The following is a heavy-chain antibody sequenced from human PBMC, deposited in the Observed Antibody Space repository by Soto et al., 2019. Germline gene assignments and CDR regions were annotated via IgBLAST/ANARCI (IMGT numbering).Heavy chain of an antibody. D-gene: IGHD2-2*01. CDR3: ARSQGSRTSLEIYYYYYYGMDV. CDR1: GGTFSNYA. Sequence: QVQLVQSGAEVKKPGSSVKVSCKASGGTFSNYAISWVRQAPGQGLEWMGGIIPISGTANYAQKIQGRVPITPGESTSTAYMGLSSLRSEDTAVYYCARSQGSRTSLEIYYYYYYGMDVWGQGTTVTVSS. J-gene: IGHJ6*02. CDR2: IIPISGTA. V-gene: IGHV1-69*01.